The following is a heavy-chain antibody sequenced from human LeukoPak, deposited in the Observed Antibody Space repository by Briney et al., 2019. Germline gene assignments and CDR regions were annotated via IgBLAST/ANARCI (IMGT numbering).Heavy chain of an antibody. D-gene: IGHD3-10*01. Sequence: GGSLRLSCAASGFTFSSYSMNWVRQAPGKGLEWVSSVSSSSSYIYYADSVKGRFTISRDNAKNSLYLQMNSLRAEDTAVYYCARDLASEVRGVIDTDYWGQGTLVTVSS. CDR3: ARDLASEVRGVIDTDY. J-gene: IGHJ4*02. CDR2: VSSSSSYI. V-gene: IGHV3-21*01. CDR1: GFTFSSYS.